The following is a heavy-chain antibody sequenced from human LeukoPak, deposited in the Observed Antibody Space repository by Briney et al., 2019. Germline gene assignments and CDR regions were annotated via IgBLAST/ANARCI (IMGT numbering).Heavy chain of an antibody. CDR3: ARGHYGLDV. J-gene: IGHJ6*02. Sequence: GGSLRLSCAASGFSLSNHWVTWVRQAPGKGPEWVAHINVDGSEKDFLDSVRGRFTISRDNSKNSVYLQMNILRVEDTAVYHCARGHYGLDVWGQGTTVTVSS. CDR2: INVDGSEK. CDR1: GFSLSNHW. V-gene: IGHV3-7*01.